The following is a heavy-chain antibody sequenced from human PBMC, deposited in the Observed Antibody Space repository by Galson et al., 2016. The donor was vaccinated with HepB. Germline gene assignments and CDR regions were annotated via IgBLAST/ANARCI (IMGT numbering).Heavy chain of an antibody. V-gene: IGHV3-23*01. J-gene: IGHJ3*02. Sequence: SLRLSCAVSGFTFSSYTMTWVRQAPGEGLEWVSSISASGGRTYYAASVKGRFTISRDNSKNTLYLHMNSPRAEDTAEYYCARATMIVVVFDAFDIWGQGTTVTVSS. CDR1: GFTFSSYT. CDR3: ARATMIVVVFDAFDI. CDR2: ISASGGRT. D-gene: IGHD3-22*01.